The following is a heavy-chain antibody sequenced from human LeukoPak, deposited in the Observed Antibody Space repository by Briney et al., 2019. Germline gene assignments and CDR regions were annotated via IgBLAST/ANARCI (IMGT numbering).Heavy chain of an antibody. Sequence: GGSLRLSCAASGFTFSSYSMNCVRQAPGKGLEWVSSISSSSSYIYYADSVKGRFTISRDNAKNSLYLQMNSLRAEDTAVYYCARCSTAYDILTGYYNDLPDYWGQGTLVTVSS. D-gene: IGHD3-9*01. CDR1: GFTFSSYS. CDR2: ISSSSSYI. J-gene: IGHJ4*02. V-gene: IGHV3-21*01. CDR3: ARCSTAYDILTGYYNDLPDY.